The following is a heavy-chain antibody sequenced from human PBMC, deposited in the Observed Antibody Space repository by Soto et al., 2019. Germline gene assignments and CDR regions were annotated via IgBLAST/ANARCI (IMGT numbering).Heavy chain of an antibody. CDR2: IIPIFGTT. J-gene: IGHJ4*02. CDR1: GGTFSSYA. V-gene: IGHV1-69*13. D-gene: IGHD2-21*02. Sequence: SVKVSCKASGGTFSSYAISWVRQAPGQGLEWMGGIIPIFGTTNYAQKFQGRVTITADESTSTAYMELSSLRSEDTAVYYCARTRLGCGGDCYFQTFDYWGQGTLVTVSS. CDR3: ARTRLGCGGDCYFQTFDY.